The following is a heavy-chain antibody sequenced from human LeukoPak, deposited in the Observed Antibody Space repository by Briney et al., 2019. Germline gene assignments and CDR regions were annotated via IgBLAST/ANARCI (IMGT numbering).Heavy chain of an antibody. D-gene: IGHD2/OR15-2a*01. V-gene: IGHV3-53*01. CDR2: IYSGGSK. Sequence: HTGGSLRLSCAASGFIVSNNYMSWVRQPPGKGLEWVSVIYSGGSKYYADSVKVRFTISRDNARNSLYLQMDNLRAEDTGVYYCARDFYDGFALDYWGQGTLVTVSS. CDR1: GFIVSNNY. J-gene: IGHJ4*02. CDR3: ARDFYDGFALDY.